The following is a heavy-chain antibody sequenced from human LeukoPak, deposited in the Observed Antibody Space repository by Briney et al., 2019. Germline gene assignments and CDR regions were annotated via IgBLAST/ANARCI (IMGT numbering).Heavy chain of an antibody. D-gene: IGHD2-8*02. Sequence: PSETLSLTCAVYGGSFSGDFWSWIRQSPGKGLEWIGNIYYSGSTYYNPSLRSRVTISVDTSTNQFSLKLNSVTAADTAVYYCARRSSYCTIDYWGQGTLVTVSS. CDR3: ARRSSYCTIDY. CDR1: GGSFSGDF. CDR2: IYYSGST. V-gene: IGHV4-34*01. J-gene: IGHJ4*02.